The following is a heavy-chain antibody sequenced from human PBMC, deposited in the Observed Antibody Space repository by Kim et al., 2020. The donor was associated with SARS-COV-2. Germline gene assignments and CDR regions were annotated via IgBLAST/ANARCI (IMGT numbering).Heavy chain of an antibody. CDR1: GYSFTSYW. J-gene: IGHJ4*01. V-gene: IGHV5-51*01. D-gene: IGHD6-13*01. Sequence: GESLKISCRVSGYSFTSYWIGWVRQMPGKGLEWMGIIYPGDSDSRYSPSFQGQVTISADKSISTAYLQLSSLKASDTAVYYCATQGSSSWKHYFDFWGQEPWSPSPQ. CDR2: IYPGDSDS. CDR3: ATQGSSSWKHYFDF.